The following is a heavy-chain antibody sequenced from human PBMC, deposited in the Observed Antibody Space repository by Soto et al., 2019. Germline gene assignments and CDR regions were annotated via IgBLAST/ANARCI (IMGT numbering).Heavy chain of an antibody. J-gene: IGHJ4*02. V-gene: IGHV4-30-4*08. D-gene: IGHD3-22*01. CDR1: GGYISSGGYY. CDR2: IYYSGST. CDR3: AREVYDSSGYQDY. Sequence: PSETLSLTCTVSGGYISSGGYYWSWIRQHPGKGLEWIGYIYYSGSTYYNPSLKSRVTISVDTSKNQFSLKLSSVTAADTAVYYCAREVYDSSGYQDYWGQGTLVTVSS.